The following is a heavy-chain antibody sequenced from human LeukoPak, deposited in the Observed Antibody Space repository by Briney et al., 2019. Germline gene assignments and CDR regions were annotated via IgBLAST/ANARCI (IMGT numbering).Heavy chain of an antibody. V-gene: IGHV3-21*01. CDR1: GFTFSSHS. CDR2: ISSNSTYI. J-gene: IGHJ4*02. D-gene: IGHD3-3*01. Sequence: GGSLRLSCAASGFTFSSHSMNWVRQAPGKGLEWVSSISSNSTYIYYADSVKGRFTISRDNAKNSLYLQMNSLRAEDTAVYYCAGRITIFGVVIHYWGQGTQVTVSS. CDR3: AGRITIFGVVIHY.